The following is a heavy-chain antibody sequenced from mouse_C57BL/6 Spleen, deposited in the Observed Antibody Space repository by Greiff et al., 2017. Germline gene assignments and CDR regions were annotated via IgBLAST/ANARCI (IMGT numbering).Heavy chain of an antibody. V-gene: IGHV1-80*01. Sequence: QVQLKESGAELVKPGASVKISCKASGYAFSSYWMNWVKQRPGKGLEWIGQIYPGDGDTNYNGKFKGKATLTADKSSSTAYMQLSSLTSEDSAVYFCARVDYYGSSYFDYWGQGTTLTVSS. J-gene: IGHJ2*01. D-gene: IGHD1-1*01. CDR2: IYPGDGDT. CDR1: GYAFSSYW. CDR3: ARVDYYGSSYFDY.